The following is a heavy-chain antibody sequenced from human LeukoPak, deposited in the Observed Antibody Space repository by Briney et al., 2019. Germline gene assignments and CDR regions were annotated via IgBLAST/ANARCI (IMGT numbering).Heavy chain of an antibody. CDR2: IRSSGTTI. J-gene: IGHJ4*02. D-gene: IGHD6-19*01. V-gene: IGHV3-11*04. CDR3: ARDRGAVTDVFDY. Sequence: GGSLRLSCVASGFTFRDYFMSWIRQAPGKGLEWVSYIRSSGTTIHYADSVKGRFTISRDNAKNSLYLQMNSLRAEDTAVYYCARDRGAVTDVFDYWGQGTLVTASS. CDR1: GFTFRDYF.